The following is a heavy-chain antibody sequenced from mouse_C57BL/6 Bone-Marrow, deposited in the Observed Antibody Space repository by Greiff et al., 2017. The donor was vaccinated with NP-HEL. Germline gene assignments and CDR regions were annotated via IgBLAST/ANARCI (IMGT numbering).Heavy chain of an antibody. J-gene: IGHJ2*01. CDR1: GYTFTDYE. CDR3: TRTGTGLFDY. CDR2: IDPETGGT. Sequence: QVQLKESGAELVRPGASVTLSCKASGYTFTDYEMHWVKQTPVHGLEWIGAIDPETGGTAYNQKFKGKAILTADKSSSTAYMERRSLTSEDSAVYYCTRTGTGLFDYWGQGTTLTVSS. D-gene: IGHD4-1*01. V-gene: IGHV1-15*01.